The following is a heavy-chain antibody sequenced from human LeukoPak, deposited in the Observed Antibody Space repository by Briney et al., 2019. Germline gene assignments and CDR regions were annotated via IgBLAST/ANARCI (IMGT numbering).Heavy chain of an antibody. Sequence: VASVKVSFKASGYTFTSYFIHGERQAPGQGLEWMGIINPSGGSTSYAQKFQGRVTMTRDMSMSTVYMELSSLRSEDTAVYYCAREGIVGRRDFDYWGQGTLVTVSS. CDR1: GYTFTSYF. CDR3: AREGIVGRRDFDY. J-gene: IGHJ4*02. V-gene: IGHV1-46*01. D-gene: IGHD6-6*01. CDR2: INPSGGST.